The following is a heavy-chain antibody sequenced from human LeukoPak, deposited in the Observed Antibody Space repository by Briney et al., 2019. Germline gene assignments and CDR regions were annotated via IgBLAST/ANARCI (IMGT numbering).Heavy chain of an antibody. Sequence: PSETLSLTCTVSGGSISSYYWSWIRQPPGKGLEWIGYIYYSGSTNYNPSLKSRVTMSVDTSKNQFSLKLSSVTAADTAVYYCARGNPAFFDYWGQGTLVTVSS. J-gene: IGHJ4*02. V-gene: IGHV4-59*12. CDR1: GGSISSYY. CDR3: ARGNPAFFDY. CDR2: IYYSGST.